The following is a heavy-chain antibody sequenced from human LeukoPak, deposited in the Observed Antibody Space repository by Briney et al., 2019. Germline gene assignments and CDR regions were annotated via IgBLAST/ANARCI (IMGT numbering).Heavy chain of an antibody. V-gene: IGHV4-30-4*07. J-gene: IGHJ3*02. D-gene: IGHD3-10*01. CDR3: ARVDGRYYYGSGSYSLALDAFDI. CDR2: IRYSGST. Sequence: TLSLTCEVSGDSLSSGGYSWSWIRPPPGKGLEWIGYIRYSGSTYYNPSLKSRLTMSVEASKTQFSLRLSSVTAADTAVYYCARVDGRYYYGSGSYSLALDAFDIWGQGTMVTVSS. CDR1: GDSLSSGGYS.